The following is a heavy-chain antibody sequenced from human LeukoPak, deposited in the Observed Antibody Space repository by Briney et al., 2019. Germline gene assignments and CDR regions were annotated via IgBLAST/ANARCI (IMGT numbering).Heavy chain of an antibody. CDR3: ARHRSGGSQDDAFDI. J-gene: IGHJ3*02. CDR2: IKQDGSEK. D-gene: IGHD2-15*01. Sequence: GGSLRLSCAASEFTFPMYWMTWVRQAPGKGLEWVADIKQDGSEKYYVDSVKGRFTISRQNAKNSLFLQMNSLKAEDTAVYYCARHRSGGSQDDAFDIWGQGTMVTVSS. CDR1: EFTFPMYW. V-gene: IGHV3-7*01.